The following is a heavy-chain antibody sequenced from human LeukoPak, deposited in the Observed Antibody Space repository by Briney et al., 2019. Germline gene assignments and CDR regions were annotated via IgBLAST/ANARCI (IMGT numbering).Heavy chain of an antibody. CDR2: VGISSGNT. Sequence: PGGSLRLSCAASGFTFSDYSMNWVRQAPGKGLEWISYVGISSGNTKYADSVKGRFTISGDSAKNSVFLQMNNLRVEDTAVYYGARHLRSSFDAGGQATLLTVSS. V-gene: IGHV3-48*04. J-gene: IGHJ4*02. CDR1: GFTFSDYS. CDR3: ARHLRSSFDA.